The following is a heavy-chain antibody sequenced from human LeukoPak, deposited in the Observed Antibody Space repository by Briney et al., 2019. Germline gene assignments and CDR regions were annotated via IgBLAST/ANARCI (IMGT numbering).Heavy chain of an antibody. CDR3: ARRHSSWYGEAFDY. CDR2: IYYSGST. V-gene: IGHV4-39*01. Sequence: SETLSLTCTVSGGSISSSSYYWGWIRQPPGKGLEWIGSIYYSGSTYYNPSLKSRVTISVDTSKNQFSLKLSSVTAADTAVYYCARRHSSWYGEAFDYWGQGTLVTVSS. D-gene: IGHD6-13*01. CDR1: GGSISSSSYY. J-gene: IGHJ4*02.